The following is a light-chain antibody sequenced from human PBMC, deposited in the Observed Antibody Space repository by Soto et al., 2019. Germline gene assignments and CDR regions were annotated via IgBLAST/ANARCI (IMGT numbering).Light chain of an antibody. CDR2: VNSDGRH. CDR1: SGHSSYA. CDR3: QTWGTGIWV. Sequence: QPVLTQTPSASASLGASVKLTCTLSSGHSSYAIAWHQQQPQKGPRYLMKVNSDGRHSKGDGIPDRFSGSTSGTERYLTISSIQSEDEADYYCQTWGTGIWVFGGGTKLTVL. J-gene: IGLJ3*02. V-gene: IGLV4-69*01.